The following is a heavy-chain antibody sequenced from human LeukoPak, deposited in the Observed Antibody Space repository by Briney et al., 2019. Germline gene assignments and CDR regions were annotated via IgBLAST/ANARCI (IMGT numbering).Heavy chain of an antibody. D-gene: IGHD2-15*01. CDR3: ARHSGGSNSYYFDY. J-gene: IGHJ4*02. V-gene: IGHV1-69*05. CDR2: IIPIFGTA. CDR1: LGTFSSYA. Sequence: ASVKVSCMASLGTFSSYAISWVRQAPGQGLEWMGGIIPIFGTANYAQKFQGRVTITTDESTSTAYMELSSLRSEDTAVYYCARHSGGSNSYYFDYWGQGTLVTVSS.